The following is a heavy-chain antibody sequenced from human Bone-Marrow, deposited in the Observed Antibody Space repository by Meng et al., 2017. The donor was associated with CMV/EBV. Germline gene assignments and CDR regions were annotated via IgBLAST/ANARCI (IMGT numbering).Heavy chain of an antibody. CDR3: ARGPYGGYLNYGMDV. V-gene: IGHV3-21*04. CDR2: ISSSSSYI. CDR1: GFTFSSYS. J-gene: IGHJ6*02. D-gene: IGHD5-12*01. Sequence: GGSLRLSCAASGFTFSSYSMNWVRQAPGKGLEWVSSISSSSSYIYYADSVKGRFTISRDNAKNSLYLQMNSLRAEDTAVYYCARGPYGGYLNYGMDVWGQGTTVTVSS.